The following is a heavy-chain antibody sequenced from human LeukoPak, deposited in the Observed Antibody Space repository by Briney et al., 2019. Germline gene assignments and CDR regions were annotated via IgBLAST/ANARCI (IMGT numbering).Heavy chain of an antibody. CDR1: GFTFSGSA. CDR2: IRNKANSYET. D-gene: IGHD4-17*01. V-gene: IGHV3-73*01. CDR3: TRPDYGDYDY. Sequence: GGSLRLSCAASGFTFSGSAIHWVRQASGKGLEWVGRIRNKANSYETAYAASVKGRFTISRDDSKNTAYLQMNSLKTEDTAVYYCTRPDYGDYDYWGQGTLVTVSS. J-gene: IGHJ4*02.